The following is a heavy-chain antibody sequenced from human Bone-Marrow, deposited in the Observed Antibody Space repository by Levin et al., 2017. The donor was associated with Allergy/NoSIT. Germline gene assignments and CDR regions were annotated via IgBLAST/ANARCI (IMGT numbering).Heavy chain of an antibody. J-gene: IGHJ3*02. CDR3: AREYSYGYLLLHGAFDI. CDR1: GGSISSGSYY. CDR2: IYTSGST. V-gene: IGHV4-61*02. Sequence: SQTLSLTCTVSGGSISSGSYYWSWIRQPAGKGLEWIGRIYTSGSTNYNPSLKSRVTISVDTSKNQFSLKLSSVTAADTAVYYCAREYSYGYLLLHGAFDIWGQGTMVTVSS. D-gene: IGHD5-18*01.